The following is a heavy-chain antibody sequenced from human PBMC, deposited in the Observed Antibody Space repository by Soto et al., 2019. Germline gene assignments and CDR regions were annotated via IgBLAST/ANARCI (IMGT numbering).Heavy chain of an antibody. J-gene: IGHJ6*02. CDR3: ARDQGGMVRGAPITYYYYGMDV. CDR1: GGSISSGGYY. CDR2: IYYSGST. V-gene: IGHV4-31*03. Sequence: SETLSLTCTVSGGSISSGGYYWSWIRQHPGKGLEWIGYIYYSGSTYYNPSLKSRVTISVDTSKNQFSLKLSSVTAADTAVYYCARDQGGMVRGAPITYYYYGMDVWGQGTTVTVSS. D-gene: IGHD3-10*01.